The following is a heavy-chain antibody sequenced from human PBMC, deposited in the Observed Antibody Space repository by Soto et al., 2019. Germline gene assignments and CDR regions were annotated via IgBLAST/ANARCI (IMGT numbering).Heavy chain of an antibody. Sequence: QVKLVQSGTEVKKPGASIKVSCKASGYSFATSGMRWVRQAPGQGLGWMGWISAYNGNTNYDQNLQDRVTMATDTSTSTAYLEVRNLRSDDTAVYYCARAGQYYDASGYANWGQGTLVTVSS. V-gene: IGHV1-18*01. CDR3: ARAGQYYDASGYAN. D-gene: IGHD3-22*01. CDR1: GYSFATSG. J-gene: IGHJ4*02. CDR2: ISAYNGNT.